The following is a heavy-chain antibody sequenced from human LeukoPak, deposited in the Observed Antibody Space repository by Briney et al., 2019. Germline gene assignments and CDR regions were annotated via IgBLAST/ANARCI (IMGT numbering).Heavy chain of an antibody. J-gene: IGHJ5*02. D-gene: IGHD2-21*01. V-gene: IGHV3-48*03. CDR2: ISSSGSTI. CDR3: ARDSSYCGGDCFDP. Sequence: PGGSLRLSCAASGFTFSSYEMNWVRQAPGKGLEWVSYISSSGSTIYYADSVKGRFTISRDNSKNTLYVQMNSLRAEDTAVYYCARDSSYCGGDCFDPWGQGTLVTVSS. CDR1: GFTFSSYE.